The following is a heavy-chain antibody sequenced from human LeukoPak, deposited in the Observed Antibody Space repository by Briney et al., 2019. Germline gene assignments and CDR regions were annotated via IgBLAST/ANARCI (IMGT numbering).Heavy chain of an antibody. J-gene: IGHJ6*02. Sequence: SETLSLTCAVYGGSFSGYYWSWIRQPPGKGLEWIGEINHSGSTNYNPSLKSRVTMSVDTSKNQFSLKLSSVTAADTAVYYCVRGHGTYGLPYYYYGMDVWGQGTTVTVSS. D-gene: IGHD2-8*01. CDR1: GGSFSGYY. CDR3: VRGHGTYGLPYYYYGMDV. V-gene: IGHV4-34*01. CDR2: INHSGST.